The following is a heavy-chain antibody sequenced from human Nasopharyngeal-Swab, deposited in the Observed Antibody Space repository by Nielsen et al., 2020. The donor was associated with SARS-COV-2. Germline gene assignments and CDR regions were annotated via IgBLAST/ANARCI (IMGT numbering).Heavy chain of an antibody. Sequence: SETLSLTCTVSGGSISSFYWGWVRQPPGKGLEWIGFIYSSGNTNYNPPLKSRVTISVDTSKNQFSLKLSSVTTADTAVYYCTRGRQVALWGQGTLVTVSS. CDR3: TRGRQVAL. J-gene: IGHJ4*02. D-gene: IGHD2-15*01. V-gene: IGHV4-59*01. CDR2: IYSSGNT. CDR1: GGSISSFY.